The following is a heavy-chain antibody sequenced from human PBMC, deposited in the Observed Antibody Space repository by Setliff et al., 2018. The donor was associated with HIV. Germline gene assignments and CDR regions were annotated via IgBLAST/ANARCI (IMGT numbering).Heavy chain of an antibody. CDR2: IIPMSGVP. J-gene: IGHJ2*01. CDR3: ASGPASWGQRALVKYVTSWFINL. D-gene: IGHD3-16*01. CDR1: GGNFRSYG. Sequence: GASVKVSCKASGGNFRSYGISWVRQAPGQGLEWMGGIIPMSGVPKYAQKFQGRVTITADKSTSTAYMELRSLRSEDTAVFYCASGPASWGQRALVKYVTSWFINLWGRGTLVTVSS. V-gene: IGHV1-69*10.